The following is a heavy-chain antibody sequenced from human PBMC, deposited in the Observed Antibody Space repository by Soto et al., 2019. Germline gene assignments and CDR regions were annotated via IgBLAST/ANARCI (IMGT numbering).Heavy chain of an antibody. Sequence: GESLKISCKGSGYSFTSYWIGWVRQMPGKGLEWMGIIYPGDSDTRYSPSFQGQVTISADKSISTAYLQWSSLKASDTAMYYCARSEWFGELLDGMDVWGQGTTVTVSS. J-gene: IGHJ6*02. V-gene: IGHV5-51*01. CDR2: IYPGDSDT. CDR1: GYSFTSYW. D-gene: IGHD3-10*01. CDR3: ARSEWFGELLDGMDV.